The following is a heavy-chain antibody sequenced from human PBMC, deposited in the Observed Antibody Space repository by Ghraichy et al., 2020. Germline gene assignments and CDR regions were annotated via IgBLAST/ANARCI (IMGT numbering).Heavy chain of an antibody. V-gene: IGHV1-18*04. CDR2: ISAYNGNT. CDR1: GYTFTSHG. D-gene: IGHD3-22*01. J-gene: IGHJ4*02. CDR3: ARGPRAIVVVTPDY. Sequence: ASVKVSCKTSGYTFTSHGIRWVLQARVQVLEWMGWISAYNGNTNYAQKLQGRVTMTTDTSTSTAYMELRSLRSDDTAVYYCARGPRAIVVVTPDYWGQGTLVTVSS.